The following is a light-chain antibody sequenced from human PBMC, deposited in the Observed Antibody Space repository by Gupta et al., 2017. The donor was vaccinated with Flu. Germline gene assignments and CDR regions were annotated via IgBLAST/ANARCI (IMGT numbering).Light chain of an antibody. V-gene: IGLV2-14*01. CDR2: EVT. J-gene: IGLJ3*02. CDR1: SSDVGGYNL. CDR3: ASYATTSTWV. Sequence: QSALTQPASVSGSPGPSTTISCTGTSSDVGGYNLVSWYQQHPGKAPKLMIYEVTDRPSGVSNRFSGSKSGNTASLTISGLQAEDEADYFCASYATTSTWVFGGGTKLTVL.